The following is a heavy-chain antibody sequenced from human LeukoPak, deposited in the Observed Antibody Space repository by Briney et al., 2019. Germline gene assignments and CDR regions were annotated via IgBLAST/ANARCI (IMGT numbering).Heavy chain of an antibody. CDR1: GFTFGSYW. Sequence: GGSLRLSCAASGFTFGSYWMSWVRQAPGKGLEWVANIKQDGSEKYYVDSVKGRFTISRDNAKNSLYLQMNSLRAEDTAVYYCAKEGYYGSGSFPDHWGQGTLVTVSS. V-gene: IGHV3-7*01. CDR3: AKEGYYGSGSFPDH. J-gene: IGHJ4*02. CDR2: IKQDGSEK. D-gene: IGHD3-10*01.